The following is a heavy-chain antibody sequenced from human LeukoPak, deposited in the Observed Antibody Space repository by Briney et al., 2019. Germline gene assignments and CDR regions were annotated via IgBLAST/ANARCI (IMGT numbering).Heavy chain of an antibody. Sequence: GGSLRLSCAASGFIVNNNYMSWVRQPPGKGREGVSILYSDGSTSYADSVKGRFNISRDDSKNTVYLQMNSLRAEDTAVYYCAREGRTGSGFGPWGQGTLVTVSS. CDR1: GFIVNNNY. CDR3: AREGRTGSGFGP. J-gene: IGHJ5*02. V-gene: IGHV3-53*01. CDR2: LYSDGST. D-gene: IGHD3/OR15-3a*01.